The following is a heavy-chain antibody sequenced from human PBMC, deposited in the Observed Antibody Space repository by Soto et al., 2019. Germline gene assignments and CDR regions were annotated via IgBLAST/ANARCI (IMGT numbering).Heavy chain of an antibody. D-gene: IGHD6-13*01. CDR1: GGSFSGYY. J-gene: IGHJ6*02. V-gene: IGHV4-34*01. CDR2: INHSGST. CDR3: ARTGSTHYYYGMDV. Sequence: ASETLSLTCAVYGGSFSGYYWSWIRQPPGKGLEWIGEINHSGSTNYNPSLKSRVTISVDTSKNQFSLKLSSVTAADTAVYYCARTGSTHYYYGMDVWGQGTTVTVSS.